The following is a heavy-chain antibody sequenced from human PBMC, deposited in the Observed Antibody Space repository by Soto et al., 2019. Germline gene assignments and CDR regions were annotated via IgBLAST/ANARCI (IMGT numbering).Heavy chain of an antibody. Sequence: QVQLQESGPGLVKPSETLSLTCTVSGVSFSSGSFYWAWIRQPPGKGLEWIGFGSYSGTTNYKPSLKSRVTISVDTSRSQMSLKVSSLTAADTAVYYCARGATVTQYDYWGQGTLVTVSS. V-gene: IGHV4-61*01. CDR3: ARGATVTQYDY. CDR2: GSYSGTT. D-gene: IGHD4-17*01. CDR1: GVSFSSGSFY. J-gene: IGHJ4*02.